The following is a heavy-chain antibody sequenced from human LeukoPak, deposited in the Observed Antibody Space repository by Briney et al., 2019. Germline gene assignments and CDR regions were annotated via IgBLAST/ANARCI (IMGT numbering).Heavy chain of an antibody. Sequence: PGGSLRLAFVASGFTFLTYGMHWVRQPPAKGLEWVALISYDTSNKYYADSVKGRFTISRDNSKNTLYLQMNSLRPEDTAVYYCAKDYGDFWSAASNWFDSWGQGTLVTVSS. CDR2: ISYDTSNK. CDR1: GFTFLTYG. CDR3: AKDYGDFWSAASNWFDS. D-gene: IGHD3-3*01. V-gene: IGHV3-30*18. J-gene: IGHJ5*01.